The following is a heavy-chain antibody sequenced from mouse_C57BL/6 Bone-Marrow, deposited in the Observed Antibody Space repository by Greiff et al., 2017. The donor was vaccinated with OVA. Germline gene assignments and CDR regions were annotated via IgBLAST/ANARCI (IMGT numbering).Heavy chain of an antibody. Sequence: EVHLVESGGDLVKPGGSLKLSCAASGFTFSSYGMSWVRQTPDKRLEWVATISSGGSYTYYPDSVKGRFTISRDNAKNTLYLQMSSLKSEDTAMYYCARPQLGRFAYWGQGTLVTVSA. V-gene: IGHV5-6*01. CDR1: GFTFSSYG. J-gene: IGHJ3*01. CDR3: ARPQLGRFAY. CDR2: ISSGGSYT. D-gene: IGHD4-1*02.